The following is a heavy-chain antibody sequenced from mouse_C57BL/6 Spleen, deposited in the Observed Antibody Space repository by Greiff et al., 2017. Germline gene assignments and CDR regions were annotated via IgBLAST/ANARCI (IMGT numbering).Heavy chain of an antibody. D-gene: IGHD1-1*01. V-gene: IGHV1-81*01. Sequence: QVQLQQSGAELARPGASVKLSCKASGYTFTSYGISWVKQRTGQGLEWIGEIYPRSGNTYYNEKFKGKATLTADKSSSTAYMELRSLTSEDSAVYFCARGGYGSSYWFADWGQGTLVTVSA. J-gene: IGHJ3*01. CDR1: GYTFTSYG. CDR2: IYPRSGNT. CDR3: ARGGYGSSYWFAD.